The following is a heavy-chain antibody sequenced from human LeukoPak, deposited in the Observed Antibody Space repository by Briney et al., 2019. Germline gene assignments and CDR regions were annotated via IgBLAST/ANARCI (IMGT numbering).Heavy chain of an antibody. J-gene: IGHJ3*02. Sequence: SQTLSLTCTVSGGSISSGGYYWSWIRQHPGKGLECIGYIYYSGSTYYNPSLKSRVTISVDTSKNQFSLKLSSVTAADTAVYYCASPGIAAAGTKAFDIWGQGTMVTVSS. D-gene: IGHD6-13*01. CDR2: IYYSGST. V-gene: IGHV4-31*03. CDR1: GGSISSGGYY. CDR3: ASPGIAAAGTKAFDI.